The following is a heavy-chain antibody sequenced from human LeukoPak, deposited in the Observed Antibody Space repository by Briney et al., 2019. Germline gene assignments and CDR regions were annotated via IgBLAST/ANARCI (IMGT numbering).Heavy chain of an antibody. CDR2: IDPDDSDDI. CDR3: VGAEEEEWFSPPFDI. D-gene: IGHD3-3*01. V-gene: IGHV5-51*01. CDR1: GDSSTNSW. Sequence: ESLKISCKASGDSSTNSWIGWARQMPGQGLEWMGNIDPDDSDDIKYSPSFQGQVTISADQSISTAYLHWRSLKASDSAMYYCVGAEEEEWFSPPFDIWGQGTLVTVSS. J-gene: IGHJ3*02.